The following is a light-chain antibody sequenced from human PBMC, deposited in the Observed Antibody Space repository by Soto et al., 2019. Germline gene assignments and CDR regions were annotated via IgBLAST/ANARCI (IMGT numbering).Light chain of an antibody. J-gene: IGKJ3*01. CDR3: QQYNNWPFT. CDR2: GAS. Sequence: EIVMTQSPATLSVSPGERATLSCRASQSVSSNLGWYQQKPGQVPRLLIYGASTRATGIPARFSGSGSGTEFTLTISSLQSEDFAVYYCQQYNNWPFTFGPGTKVDIK. CDR1: QSVSSN. V-gene: IGKV3D-15*01.